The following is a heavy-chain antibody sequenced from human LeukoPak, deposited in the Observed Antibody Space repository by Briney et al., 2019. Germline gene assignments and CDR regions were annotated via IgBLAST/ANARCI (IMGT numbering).Heavy chain of an antibody. Sequence: ASVKVSCKVSGYTLSELSMHWVRQVAGKGLEWMGGLGPEDGETIYAQKFQGRVTMTEDTSINTAYMELSSLRSEDTAVYYCARVTYYDFWSGPGDAFDIWGQGTMVTVSS. CDR3: ARVTYYDFWSGPGDAFDI. V-gene: IGHV1-24*01. J-gene: IGHJ3*02. CDR2: LGPEDGET. CDR1: GYTLSELS. D-gene: IGHD3-3*01.